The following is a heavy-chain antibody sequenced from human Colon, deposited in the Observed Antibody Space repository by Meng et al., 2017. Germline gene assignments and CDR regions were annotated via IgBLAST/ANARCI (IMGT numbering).Heavy chain of an antibody. CDR2: INPNSGGT. J-gene: IGHJ4*02. CDR3: ARERPLTGDFSGY. V-gene: IGHV1-2*06. Sequence: ASVKVSCKASGYTFTGYYMHWVRQAPGQGLEWMGRINPNSGGTNYAQKFQGRVTMARDTSISTAYMALSRLRSDDTAVYYCARERPLTGDFSGYWGQGNQVNVSS. CDR1: GYTFTGYY. D-gene: IGHD2-21*02.